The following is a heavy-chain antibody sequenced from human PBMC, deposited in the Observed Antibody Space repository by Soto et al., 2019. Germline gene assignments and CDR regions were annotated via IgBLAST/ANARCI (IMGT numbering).Heavy chain of an antibody. D-gene: IGHD3-22*01. V-gene: IGHV4-39*02. CDR3: ARDVVGYYYDSSGYYAYYFDC. Sequence: QLQLQESGPGLVKPSETLSLTCTVSGGSISSSSYYWGWIRQPPGKGLEWIGSIYYSGSTYYNPSRKSRVTISVDTSKTQSSLTLSSVTGADTAVYYCARDVVGYYYDSSGYYAYYFDCWGQGTLVTVSS. CDR1: GGSISSSSYY. J-gene: IGHJ4*02. CDR2: IYYSGST.